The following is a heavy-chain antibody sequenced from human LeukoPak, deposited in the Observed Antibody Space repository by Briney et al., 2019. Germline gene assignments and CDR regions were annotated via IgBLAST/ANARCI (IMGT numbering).Heavy chain of an antibody. J-gene: IGHJ4*02. CDR1: GFTFDDYG. CDR2: INWNGGST. V-gene: IGHV3-20*04. D-gene: IGHD2-15*01. Sequence: GGSLRRSGAASGFTFDDYGMSWVRQAPGKGLEWVSGINWNGGSTGYADSVKGRFTISRDNAKNSLYLQMNSLRAEDTALYYCARAQYCSGGSCYFDYWGQGTLVTVSS. CDR3: ARAQYCSGGSCYFDY.